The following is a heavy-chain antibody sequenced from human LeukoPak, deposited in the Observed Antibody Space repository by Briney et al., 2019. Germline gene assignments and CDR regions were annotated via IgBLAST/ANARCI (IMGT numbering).Heavy chain of an antibody. J-gene: IGHJ4*02. CDR1: GFTFSGSA. CDR2: IRDKANSYAT. CDR3: ARVSLGYCSGGTCYFQDH. Sequence: PGGSLRLSCAASGFTFSGSAIHWVRQASGKGLEWVGRIRDKANSYATAYIASVKGRFTISRDDSKNTAYLQMSSLTSEDTAVYYCARVSLGYCSGGTCYFQDHWGQGTLVTVSS. V-gene: IGHV3-73*01. D-gene: IGHD2-15*01.